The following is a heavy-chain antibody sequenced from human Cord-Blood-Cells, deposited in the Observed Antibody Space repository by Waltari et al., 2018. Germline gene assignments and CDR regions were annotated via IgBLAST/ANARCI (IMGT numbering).Heavy chain of an antibody. V-gene: IGHV4-4*01. J-gene: IGHJ2*01. CDR2: IYHSRNT. D-gene: IGHD3-9*01. CDR1: GGSISSSNW. Sequence: QVQLQESGPGLVKPSGTLSLTCAVSGGSISSSNWWSWACQPPGQGLECIGEIYHSRNTSYTPSLMTRLPTAEHKSKNQFAVELRSVTAADTSVDCCAQSRPSDTYIDLWGRGTLFTVSS. CDR3: AQSRPSDTYIDL.